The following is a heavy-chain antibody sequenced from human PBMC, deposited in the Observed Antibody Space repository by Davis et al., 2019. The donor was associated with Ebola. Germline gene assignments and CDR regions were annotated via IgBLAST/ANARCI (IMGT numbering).Heavy chain of an antibody. CDR2: ISAYNGNT. V-gene: IGHV1-18*04. CDR3: AREFRDGYNHYYFDY. J-gene: IGHJ4*02. Sequence: ASVKVSCKASGYTFANYGFSWVRQAPGQGLEWVGWISAYNGNTNYAQKLQGRVTMTTDTSTTTAYMELRSLRSDDTAVYYCAREFRDGYNHYYFDYWGQGTLVTVSS. D-gene: IGHD5-24*01. CDR1: GYTFANYG.